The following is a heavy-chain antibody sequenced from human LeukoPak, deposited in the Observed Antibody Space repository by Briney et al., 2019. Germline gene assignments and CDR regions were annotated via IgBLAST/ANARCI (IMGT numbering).Heavy chain of an antibody. V-gene: IGHV3-21*01. Sequence: PGGSLRLSCAASGFTFTSYTMNWVRQAPGKGLEWVSSITSSSSYIYYADSVKGRFTISRDNAKNSLYLQMNSLRAEDTAVYYCARDHYYDSSGHDYWGQGTLVTVSS. CDR3: ARDHYYDSSGHDY. CDR2: ITSSSSYI. J-gene: IGHJ4*02. D-gene: IGHD3-22*01. CDR1: GFTFTSYT.